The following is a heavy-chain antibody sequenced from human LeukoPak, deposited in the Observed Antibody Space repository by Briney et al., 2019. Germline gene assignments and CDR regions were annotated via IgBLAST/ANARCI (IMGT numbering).Heavy chain of an antibody. D-gene: IGHD6-13*01. CDR3: ARVVAAGSNYFDT. CDR1: GGSISSYY. Sequence: SETLSLTCTVSGGSISSYYWSWIRQPAGNGRGLIGYIYYSGSTNYSPSLKSRVTISVDTSKNQFSLKLSSVTAADTAVYYCARVVAAGSNYFDTWGQGTLVTVSS. J-gene: IGHJ4*02. CDR2: IYYSGST. V-gene: IGHV4-59*13.